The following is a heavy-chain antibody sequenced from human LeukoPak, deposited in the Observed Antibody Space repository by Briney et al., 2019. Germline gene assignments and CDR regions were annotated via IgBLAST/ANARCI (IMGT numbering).Heavy chain of an antibody. CDR2: IKQDGSEK. CDR3: ARDYDFWSGYHSYGMDV. D-gene: IGHD3-3*01. Sequence: PGGSLRLSCAASGFTFSSYWMSWVRQAPGKGLEWVANIKQDGSEKYYVDSVKGLFTISRDNAKNSLYLQMNSLRAEDTAVYYCARDYDFWSGYHSYGMDVWGQGTTVTVSS. CDR1: GFTFSSYW. J-gene: IGHJ6*02. V-gene: IGHV3-7*03.